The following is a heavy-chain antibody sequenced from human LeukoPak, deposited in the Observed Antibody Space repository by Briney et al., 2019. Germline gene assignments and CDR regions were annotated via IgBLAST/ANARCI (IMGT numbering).Heavy chain of an antibody. CDR3: VRSVGGNSWYMFDP. CDR1: GGSISSSS. CDR2: IWYDGSNK. D-gene: IGHD6-13*01. V-gene: IGHV3-33*07. Sequence: GGSLSLSCTASGGSISSSSNYWGWQAPGKGLEWVAVIWYDGSNKYYADSVKGRFTISRDNSKNTLYLQMNSLRAEDTAVYYCVRSVGGNSWYMFDPSGQGTLVTVSS. J-gene: IGHJ5*02.